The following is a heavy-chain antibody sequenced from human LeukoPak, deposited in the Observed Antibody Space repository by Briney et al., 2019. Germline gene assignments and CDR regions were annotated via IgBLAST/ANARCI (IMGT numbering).Heavy chain of an antibody. V-gene: IGHV1-2*02. CDR2: INPNSGGT. CDR3: AVPYYDFTDAFDI. Sequence: ASVKVSCEASGYTFTGYYMHWVRQAHGQGLEWMGWINPNSGGTNYAQKFQGRVTMTRDTSISTAYMELSRLRSDDTAVYYCAVPYYDFTDAFDIWGQGTMVTVSS. D-gene: IGHD3-3*01. J-gene: IGHJ3*02. CDR1: GYTFTGYY.